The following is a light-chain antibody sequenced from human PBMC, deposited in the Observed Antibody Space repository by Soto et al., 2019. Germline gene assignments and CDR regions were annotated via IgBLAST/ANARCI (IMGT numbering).Light chain of an antibody. CDR3: QQRSNWPPWT. CDR1: QSVSSSY. CDR2: GAS. Sequence: DIVLTQSPGTLSLSPGERATLSCRASQSVSSSYLAWYQQKPGQAPRLLIYGASSRATGIPARFSGSGSGTDFTLTISSLEPEDFAVYYCQQRSNWPPWTFGQGTKVDI. J-gene: IGKJ1*01. V-gene: IGKV3D-20*02.